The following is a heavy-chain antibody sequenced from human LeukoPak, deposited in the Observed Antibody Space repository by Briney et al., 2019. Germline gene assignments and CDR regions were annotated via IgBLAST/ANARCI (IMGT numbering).Heavy chain of an antibody. V-gene: IGHV1-46*01. Sequence: ASVRVSCKASGYTFTNSYIHWVRQAPGQVLEWMGLINPNGGDTNYAQNFKGRFTFTRDTSTSTVYMELSSLRSADTAIYYCARIRDGYNDAYDIWGQGTVVTVPS. CDR3: ARIRDGYNDAYDI. J-gene: IGHJ3*02. D-gene: IGHD5-24*01. CDR1: GYTFTNSY. CDR2: INPNGGDT.